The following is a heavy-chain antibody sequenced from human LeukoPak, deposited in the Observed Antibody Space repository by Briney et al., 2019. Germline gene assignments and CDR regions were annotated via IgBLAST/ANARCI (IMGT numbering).Heavy chain of an antibody. V-gene: IGHV4-59*08. CDR3: ARQTGSGLFILP. J-gene: IGHJ4*02. CDR2: IYYGGST. CDR1: GGSISSYY. D-gene: IGHD3/OR15-3a*01. Sequence: SETLSLTCTVSGGSISSYYWSWIRQPPGKGLEWIGYIYYGGSTNYNPSLKSRVTISVDTSKNQFSLTLNSVTAADTAVYYCARQTGSGLFILPGGQGTLVTVSS.